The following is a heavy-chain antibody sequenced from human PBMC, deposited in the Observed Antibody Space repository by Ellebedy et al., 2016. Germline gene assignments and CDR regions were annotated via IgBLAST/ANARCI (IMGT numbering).Heavy chain of an antibody. CDR3: AGSWEWFEAYYYGMDV. J-gene: IGHJ6*02. CDR2: INYSGST. Sequence: SETLSLTXAVSGGSFSGSYWIWIRQSPGKGLEWIGEINYSGSTNYNPSLKSRVTISVDRSKNQFSLMLSSVTAADTAVYYCAGSWEWFEAYYYGMDVWGQGTTVTVSS. V-gene: IGHV4-34*01. D-gene: IGHD3-10*01. CDR1: GGSFSGSY.